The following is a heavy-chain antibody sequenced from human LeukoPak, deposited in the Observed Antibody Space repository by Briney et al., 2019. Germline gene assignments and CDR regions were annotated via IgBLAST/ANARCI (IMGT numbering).Heavy chain of an antibody. J-gene: IGHJ5*02. V-gene: IGHV1-2*02. D-gene: IGHD1-26*01. Sequence: ASVKVSCKASGYTFTDYYMHWVRQAPGQGLEWMGWINPNNGCTNYAQKFEGRVTMTRDTSINTAYMDLSRLTSDDTAVYYCARGVGATRSRWFDPWGQGTLVTVSS. CDR3: ARGVGATRSRWFDP. CDR1: GYTFTDYY. CDR2: INPNNGCT.